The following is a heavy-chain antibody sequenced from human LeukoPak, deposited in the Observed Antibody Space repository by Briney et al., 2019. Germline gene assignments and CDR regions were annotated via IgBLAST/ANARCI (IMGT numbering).Heavy chain of an antibody. CDR2: ISYDGSNK. D-gene: IGHD3-22*01. CDR1: GFTFTNYA. J-gene: IGHJ6*03. V-gene: IGHV3-30*04. Sequence: PGGSLRLSCAASGFTFTNYAIHWVRQAPGKGLEWVAVISYDGSNKYYADSVKGRFTISRDNSKNTLYLQMNSLRAEDTAVYYCARGQDSLYYYYMDVWGKGTTVTVSS. CDR3: ARGQDSLYYYYMDV.